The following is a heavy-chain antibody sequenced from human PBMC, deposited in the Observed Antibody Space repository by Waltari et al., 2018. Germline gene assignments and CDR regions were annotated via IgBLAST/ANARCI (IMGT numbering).Heavy chain of an antibody. CDR1: GFTFSDHY. CDR3: ARDLSSWSDY. J-gene: IGHJ4*02. CDR2: TRNKANSYTT. V-gene: IGHV3-72*01. D-gene: IGHD6-13*01. Sequence: EVQLVESGGGLVQPGGSLRLSCAASGFTFSDHYMDWVRQAPGTGLEWVGRTRNKANSYTTEYAASVKGRFTISRDDSKNSLYLQMNSLKTEDTAVYYCARDLSSWSDYWGQGTLVTVSS.